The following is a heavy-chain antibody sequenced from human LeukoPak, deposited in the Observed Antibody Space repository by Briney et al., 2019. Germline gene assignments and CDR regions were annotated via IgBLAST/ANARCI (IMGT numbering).Heavy chain of an antibody. CDR1: GGTFSSYA. CDR2: IIPIFGTA. D-gene: IGHD6-13*01. Sequence: SVKVSCKASGGTFSSYAISWVRQAPGRGLEWMGGIIPIFGTANYAQKFQGRVTITADESTSTAYMELSSLRSEDTAVYYCARAGRGYSSLFDYWGQGTLVTVSS. V-gene: IGHV1-69*13. CDR3: ARAGRGYSSLFDY. J-gene: IGHJ4*02.